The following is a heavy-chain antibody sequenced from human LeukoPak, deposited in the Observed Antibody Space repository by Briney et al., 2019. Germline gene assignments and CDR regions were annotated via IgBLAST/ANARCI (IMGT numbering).Heavy chain of an antibody. Sequence: ASVKVSCKASGGTFSSYAISWVRQAPGQGLEWMGGIIPIFGTANYAQKFQGRVTITTDESTSTAYTELSSLRSEDTAVYYCARESPLLYYYDSSGYGPFDYWGQGTLVTVSS. CDR3: ARESPLLYYYDSSGYGPFDY. CDR2: IIPIFGTA. CDR1: GGTFSSYA. D-gene: IGHD3-22*01. J-gene: IGHJ4*02. V-gene: IGHV1-69*05.